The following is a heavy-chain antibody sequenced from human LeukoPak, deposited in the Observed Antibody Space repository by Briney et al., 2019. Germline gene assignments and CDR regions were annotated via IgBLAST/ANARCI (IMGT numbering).Heavy chain of an antibody. V-gene: IGHV1-46*01. CDR2: IDPSGGST. CDR1: GYTFTSYF. Sequence: ASVKVSCKASGYTFTSYFMHWVRQAPGQGLEWTGVIDPSGGSTGYAQKFQGRVTMTRDTSTNTAYMELSSLRSEDTAVYYCARDPPYSSGLYYGMDVWGQGTTVTVSS. J-gene: IGHJ6*02. CDR3: ARDPPYSSGLYYGMDV. D-gene: IGHD6-19*01.